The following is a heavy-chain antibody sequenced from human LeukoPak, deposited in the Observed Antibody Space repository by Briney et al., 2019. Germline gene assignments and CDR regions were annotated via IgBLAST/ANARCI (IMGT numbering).Heavy chain of an antibody. CDR1: GGSISSYY. D-gene: IGHD2-21*02. CDR2: IYYSGST. J-gene: IGHJ4*02. V-gene: IGHV4-59*01. Sequence: SETLSLTRTVSGGSISSYYWSWIRQPPGKGLEWIGYIYYSGSTNYNPSLKSRVTISVDTSKNQFSLKLSSVTAADTAVYYCARGTIGGLLFRFDYWGQGTLVTVSS. CDR3: ARGTIGGLLFRFDY.